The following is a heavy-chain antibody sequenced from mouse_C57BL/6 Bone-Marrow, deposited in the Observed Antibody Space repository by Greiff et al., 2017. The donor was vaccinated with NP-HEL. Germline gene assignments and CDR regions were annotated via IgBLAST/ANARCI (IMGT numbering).Heavy chain of an antibody. V-gene: IGHV14-4*01. CDR3: TTEGYYDYGTGYYYAMDY. D-gene: IGHD2-4*01. J-gene: IGHJ4*01. Sequence: VQLQQSGAELVRPGASVKLSCTASGFNIKDDYMHWVKQRPEQGLEWIGWIDPENGDTEYASKFQGKATITADTSSNTAYLQLSSLTSEDTAVYYWTTEGYYDYGTGYYYAMDYWGQGTSVTVSS. CDR2: IDPENGDT. CDR1: GFNIKDDY.